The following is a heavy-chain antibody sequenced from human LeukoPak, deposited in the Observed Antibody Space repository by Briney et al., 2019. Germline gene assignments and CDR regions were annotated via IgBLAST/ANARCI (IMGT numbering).Heavy chain of an antibody. Sequence: GGSLRLSCAASGFTFTNYPMHWVRQAPGKGLEWVAVLWSDGIKTDYADSVKGRFTISRDDSKNTLYLQMNSLRAEDTAVYYCARGGGIAAAGADNWFDPWGQGTLVTVSS. V-gene: IGHV3-33*01. CDR2: LWSDGIKT. CDR3: ARGGGIAAAGADNWFDP. J-gene: IGHJ5*02. CDR1: GFTFTNYP. D-gene: IGHD6-13*01.